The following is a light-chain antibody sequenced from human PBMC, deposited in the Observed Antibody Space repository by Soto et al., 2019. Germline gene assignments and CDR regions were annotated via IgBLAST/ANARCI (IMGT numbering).Light chain of an antibody. CDR2: AVT. V-gene: IGLV2-14*01. J-gene: IGLJ1*01. Sequence: QSVLTQPASVSGSPGQSVTISCAGTSGVVGGYNYVSWYQQHPGKAPKLMIHAVTNRPSGVSNRFSGSKSGNTASLTISSLQAEDEADYYCCSYTGASTYVFGTGTKLTVL. CDR1: SGVVGGYNY. CDR3: CSYTGASTYV.